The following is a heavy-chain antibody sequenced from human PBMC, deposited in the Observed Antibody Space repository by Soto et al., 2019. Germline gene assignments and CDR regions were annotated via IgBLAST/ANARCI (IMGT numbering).Heavy chain of an antibody. Sequence: GSLRLSGAASGFTFSSYTMSWVRQGPGKGLEWVSGTSSSGGSTVYADSVKGRFTISRDNFKNTLYLQMNSLRAEDTAVYYCAKGWGDYWGQGTPVTVSS. CDR1: GFTFSSYT. CDR2: TSSSGGST. J-gene: IGHJ4*02. D-gene: IGHD7-27*01. V-gene: IGHV3-23*01. CDR3: AKGWGDY.